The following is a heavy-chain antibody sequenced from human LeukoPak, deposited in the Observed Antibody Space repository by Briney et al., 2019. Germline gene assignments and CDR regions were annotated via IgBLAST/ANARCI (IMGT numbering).Heavy chain of an antibody. CDR2: IYPGVSDT. CDR1: GSSFTSYW. J-gene: IGHJ4*02. D-gene: IGHD2-15*01. V-gene: IGHV5-51*01. Sequence: GGSLQISCKGSGSSFTSYWIGWVRQVPGKGLEWMGIIYPGVSDTRYSPSFQGQVTTSADKSISTAYLQWSSLKASDTAMYYCARSSGGSWEFDYWGQGTLVTVSS. CDR3: ARSSGGSWEFDY.